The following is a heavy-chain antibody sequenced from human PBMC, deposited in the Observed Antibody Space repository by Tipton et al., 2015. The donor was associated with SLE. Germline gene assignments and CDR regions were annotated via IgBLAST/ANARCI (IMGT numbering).Heavy chain of an antibody. CDR2: IYYSGST. CDR3: ARGDGDYIWGSYRYDAFDI. D-gene: IGHD3-16*02. J-gene: IGHJ3*02. V-gene: IGHV4-59*11. Sequence: SRTVSGGSISSHYWSWIRQPPGKGLEWIGYIYYSGSTNYNPSLKSRVTISVDTSKNQFSLKLSSVTAADTAVYYCARGDGDYIWGSYRYDAFDIWGQGTMGTVSS. CDR1: GGSISSHY.